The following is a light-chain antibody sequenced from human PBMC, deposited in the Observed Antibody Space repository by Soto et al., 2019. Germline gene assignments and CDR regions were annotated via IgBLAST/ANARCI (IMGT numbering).Light chain of an antibody. CDR1: QSVSSY. J-gene: IGKJ1*01. CDR2: DAS. V-gene: IGKV3-11*01. CDR3: QLRSSPGT. Sequence: SVVTQSPATLSLSLGERATLSCRASQSVSSYLALYQQKLGQAPRLLIYDASNRAPGIPARFSGSGSGTDFTLTISSLEPEDFAVYYFQLRSSPGTFGQGTKVDIK.